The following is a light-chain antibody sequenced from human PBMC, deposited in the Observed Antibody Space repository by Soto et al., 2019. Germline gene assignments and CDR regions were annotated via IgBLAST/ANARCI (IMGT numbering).Light chain of an antibody. J-gene: IGKJ4*01. CDR3: QQYHTWPIT. CDR1: QGVSRK. Sequence: DIVMTQSPSTLSVAPGERFTFPCRASQGVSRKLAWYQHKPGQAPRPLISGASTGATGIPARFSGSGYGTEFNLTISSLQPEDCAIYYCQQYHTWPITFGGGSKVDIK. CDR2: GAS. V-gene: IGKV3-15*01.